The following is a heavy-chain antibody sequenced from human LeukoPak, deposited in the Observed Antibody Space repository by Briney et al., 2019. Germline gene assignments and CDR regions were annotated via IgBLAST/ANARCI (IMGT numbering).Heavy chain of an antibody. CDR1: GVTFDDYA. Sequence: PGGSLRLSCAASGVTFDDYAMHWVRQAPGKGLEWVSGISWNSGSIGYADSVKGRFTISRDNAKNSLYLQMNSLRAEDTALYYCAKDGGGYSYGYFDYWGQGTLVTVSS. V-gene: IGHV3-9*01. CDR3: AKDGGGYSYGYFDY. J-gene: IGHJ4*02. CDR2: ISWNSGSI. D-gene: IGHD5-18*01.